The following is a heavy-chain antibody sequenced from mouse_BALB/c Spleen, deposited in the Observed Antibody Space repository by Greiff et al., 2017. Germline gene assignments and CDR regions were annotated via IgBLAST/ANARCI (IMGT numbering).Heavy chain of an antibody. CDR1: GYSITSDYA. CDR3: ARAGDYDWFAY. CDR2: ISYSGST. Sequence: ESGPGLVKPSQSLSLTCTVTGYSITSDYAWNWIRQFPGNKLEWMGYISYSGSTSYNPSLKSRISITRDTSKNQFFLQLNSVTTEDTATYYCARAGDYDWFAYWGQGTLVTVSA. J-gene: IGHJ3*01. V-gene: IGHV3-2*02. D-gene: IGHD2-4*01.